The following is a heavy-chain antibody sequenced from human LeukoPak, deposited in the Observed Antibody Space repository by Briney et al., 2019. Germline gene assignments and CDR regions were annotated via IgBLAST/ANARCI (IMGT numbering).Heavy chain of an antibody. CDR2: MYHSGST. D-gene: IGHD3-16*01. CDR3: ARVGGVGYYYYMDV. V-gene: IGHV4-38-2*01. CDR1: GYSISSGYY. Sequence: SETLSLTCAVSGYSISSGYYWGWIRPPPGKGLEGIGSMYHSGSTYYNPSLKSRVTISVDTSKNQFSLKLSSVTAADTAVYYCARVGGVGYYYYMDVWGKGTTVTVSS. J-gene: IGHJ6*03.